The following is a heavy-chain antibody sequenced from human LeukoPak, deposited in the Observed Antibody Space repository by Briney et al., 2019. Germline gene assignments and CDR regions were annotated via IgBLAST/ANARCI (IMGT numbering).Heavy chain of an antibody. J-gene: IGHJ5*02. CDR2: IYYSGST. D-gene: IGHD2-2*01. CDR1: GGSISSSSYY. Sequence: SKTLSLTCTVSGGSISSSSYYWGWIRQPPGKGLEWIGSIYYSGSTYYNPSLKSRVTISVDTSKNQFSLKLSSVTAADTAVYYCASGGYCSSTSCPPPAGWFDPWGQGTLVTVSS. CDR3: ASGGYCSSTSCPPPAGWFDP. V-gene: IGHV4-39*01.